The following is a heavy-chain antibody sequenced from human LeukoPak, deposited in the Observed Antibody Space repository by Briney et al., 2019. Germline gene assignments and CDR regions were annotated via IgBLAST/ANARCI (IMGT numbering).Heavy chain of an antibody. D-gene: IGHD6-19*01. J-gene: IGHJ4*02. Sequence: SETLSLTCTVSGGSISSYYWSWIRQPPGKGLEWIGYIYYSGSTNYNPSLKSRVTISVDTSKNQFSLKLSSVTAADTAVYYCATQGCSSGWYMYYWGQGTLVTVSS. CDR1: GGSISSYY. CDR2: IYYSGST. CDR3: ATQGCSSGWYMYY. V-gene: IGHV4-59*08.